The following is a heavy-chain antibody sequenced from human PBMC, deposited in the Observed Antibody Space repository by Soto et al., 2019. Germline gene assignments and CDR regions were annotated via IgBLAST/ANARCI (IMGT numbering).Heavy chain of an antibody. CDR3: ARAVYYYDSSGYYQPFDY. CDR1: GGTFSSYA. V-gene: IGHV1-69*13. J-gene: IGHJ4*02. D-gene: IGHD3-22*01. CDR2: IIPIFGTA. Sequence: SVKVSCKASGGTFSSYAISWVRQAPGQGLEWMGGIIPIFGTANYAQKFQGRVTITADESTSTAYMELSSLRSEDTAVYYCARAVYYYDSSGYYQPFDYWGQGTLVTVSS.